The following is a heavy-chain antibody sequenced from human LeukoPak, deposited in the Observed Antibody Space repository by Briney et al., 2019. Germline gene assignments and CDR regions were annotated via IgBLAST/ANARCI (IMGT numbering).Heavy chain of an antibody. J-gene: IGHJ6*02. CDR3: AKAGYSSGWTRYYGMDV. V-gene: IGHV3-30*18. CDR2: ISYDGTDK. Sequence: GGSLRLSCAASGFTFSVYGMYWVRQPPGKGLEWVALISYDGTDKYHVDSVKGRFTISRDNSNNTLYLQMNSLRPDDTAVYYCAKAGYSSGWTRYYGMDVWGQGTTVTVSS. CDR1: GFTFSVYG. D-gene: IGHD6-19*01.